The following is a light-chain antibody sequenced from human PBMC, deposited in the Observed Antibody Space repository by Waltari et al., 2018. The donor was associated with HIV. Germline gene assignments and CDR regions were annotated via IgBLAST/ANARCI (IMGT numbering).Light chain of an antibody. J-gene: IGKJ4*01. CDR1: QGINTW. CDR3: QQANSVPLT. V-gene: IGKV1-12*01. CDR2: AAS. Sequence: IQLTQSPSSVSASLVDRVTITCRASQGINTWLALYQQKPGRAPKLLIYAASTLQSGVQSRFSGSGSGTDFTLTISSLQPEDFATYYCQQANSVPLTFGGGTKVEMK.